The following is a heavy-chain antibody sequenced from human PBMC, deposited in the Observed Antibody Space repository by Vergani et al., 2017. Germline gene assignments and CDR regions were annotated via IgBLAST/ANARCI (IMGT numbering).Heavy chain of an antibody. V-gene: IGHV3-30-3*01. J-gene: IGHJ4*02. CDR3: ARGVTTVTTLGY. CDR2: ISCDGSNK. CDR1: GFTFSSYA. D-gene: IGHD4-17*01. Sequence: QVQLVESGGGVVQPGRSLRLSCAASGFTFSSYAMHWVRQAPGKGLEWVAVISCDGSNKYYADSVKGRFTISRDNSKNTLYLQMNSLRAEDTAVYYCARGVTTVTTLGYWGQGTLVTVSS.